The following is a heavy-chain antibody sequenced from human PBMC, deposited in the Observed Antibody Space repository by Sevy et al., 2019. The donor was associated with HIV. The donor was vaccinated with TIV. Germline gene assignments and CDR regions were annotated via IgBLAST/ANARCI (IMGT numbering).Heavy chain of an antibody. D-gene: IGHD3-10*01. CDR1: RGSISHADSY. J-gene: IGHJ4*02. CDR3: GRSTVWFRELT. Sequence: SETLSLTCTVSRGSISHADSYWNWIRQPPGKGLEWIGYIYYSGITYYNLSLRSRFSISVDTSQNQFSLQVTSLTAADSAIYYCGRSTVWFRELTWGQGTPVTVSS. CDR2: IYYSGIT. V-gene: IGHV4-30-4*01.